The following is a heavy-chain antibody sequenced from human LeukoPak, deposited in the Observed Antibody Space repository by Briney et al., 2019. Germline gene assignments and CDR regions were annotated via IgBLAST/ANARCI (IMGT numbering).Heavy chain of an antibody. D-gene: IGHD2-2*01. Sequence: SVKVSCKASGGTFSSYAISWVRQAPGQGLEWMGGIIPIFGSANYAQKFQGRVTITADESTSTAYMELSSLRSEDTAVYYCARGCSSTSCPAPFDYWGQGTLVTVSS. CDR2: IIPIFGSA. V-gene: IGHV1-69*01. CDR3: ARGCSSTSCPAPFDY. CDR1: GGTFSSYA. J-gene: IGHJ4*02.